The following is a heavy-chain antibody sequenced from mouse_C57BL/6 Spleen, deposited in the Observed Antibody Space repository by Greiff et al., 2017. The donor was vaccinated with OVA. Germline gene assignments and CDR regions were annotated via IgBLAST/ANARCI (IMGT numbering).Heavy chain of an antibody. Sequence: VKLQQSGPELVQPGASVKISCKASGYAFSSSWMNWVKQRPGKGLEWIGRIYPGDGDTNYNGKFKGKATLTADKSSSTAYMQLSSLTSDDSAVYCCAREGWYFDVWGTGTTVTVSS. CDR3: AREGWYFDV. CDR1: GYAFSSSW. J-gene: IGHJ1*03. CDR2: IYPGDGDT. V-gene: IGHV1-82*01.